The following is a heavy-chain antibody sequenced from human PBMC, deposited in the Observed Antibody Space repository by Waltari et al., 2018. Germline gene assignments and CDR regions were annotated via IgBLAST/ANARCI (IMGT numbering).Heavy chain of an antibody. CDR2: TNPNSANT. J-gene: IGHJ5*02. D-gene: IGHD4-4*01. Sequence: QVQLVQSGAEVKKPAASLQVSCKASGYTFISYDFTWVRQATGQGLEWMGWTNPNSANTGYAQKFQGRVTMTMNTSISTAYMELSSVRSEDTAGYYGARSSNCDWFDPWGQGTLVTFSS. V-gene: IGHV1-8*01. CDR3: ARSSNCDWFDP. CDR1: GYTFISYD.